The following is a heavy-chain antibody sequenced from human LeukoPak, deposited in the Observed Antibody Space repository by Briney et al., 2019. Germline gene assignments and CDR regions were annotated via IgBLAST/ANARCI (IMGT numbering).Heavy chain of an antibody. CDR1: GFTFSSYA. CDR3: PKNRGTGLAFCDY. V-gene: IGHV3-23*01. CDR2: ISGGGSSA. Sequence: GGSLRLSCAASGFTFSSYAMTWVRQAPGKGLEWVSAISGGGSSAYYADSVKGRFITSIDNSKTTLYLQMSNLRADDTAVYFCPKNRGTGLAFCDYWGQGTQVTVSS. J-gene: IGHJ4*02. D-gene: IGHD3-10*01.